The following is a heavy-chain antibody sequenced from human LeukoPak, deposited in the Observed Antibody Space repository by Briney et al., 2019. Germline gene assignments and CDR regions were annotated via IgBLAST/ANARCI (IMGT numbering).Heavy chain of an antibody. V-gene: IGHV4-59*01. CDR1: GGSISSYY. Sequence: PSETLSLTCTVSGGSISSYYWSWIRQPPGKGLEWIGYTYYSGSTNYNPSLKSRVTISVDTSKNQFSLKLSSVTAADTAVYYCARTPLRAAPFDYWGQGTLVTVSS. CDR3: ARTPLRAAPFDY. CDR2: TYYSGST. J-gene: IGHJ4*02. D-gene: IGHD6-6*01.